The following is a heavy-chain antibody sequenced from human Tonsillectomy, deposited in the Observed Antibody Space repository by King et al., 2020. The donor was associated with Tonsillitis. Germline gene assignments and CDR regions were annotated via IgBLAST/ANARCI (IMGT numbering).Heavy chain of an antibody. V-gene: IGHV4-59*08. D-gene: IGHD4/OR15-4a*01. Sequence: VQLQESGPRLMKPSETLSLTCTVSSDSFTTYYWSWIRQPQGKGLEYIGYMYYNGVTNSNPSLTSRVTISVDTSKNQFSLKLRSVTAADTAVYYCAKTARVPQFWGQGVPVTVSS. J-gene: IGHJ4*02. CDR2: MYYNGVT. CDR1: SDSFTTYY. CDR3: AKTARVPQF.